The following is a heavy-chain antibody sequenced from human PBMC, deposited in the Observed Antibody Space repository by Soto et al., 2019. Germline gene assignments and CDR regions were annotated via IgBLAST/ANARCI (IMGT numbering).Heavy chain of an antibody. D-gene: IGHD3-3*01. Sequence: GGSLRLSCEASGFTFSSYSMNWVRQAPGKGLEWVSSISSSSSYIYYADSVKGRFTISRDNAKNSLYLQMNSLRAEDTAVYYCARDPTIPHFDYWGQGTLVTVSS. J-gene: IGHJ4*02. CDR3: ARDPTIPHFDY. V-gene: IGHV3-21*01. CDR1: GFTFSSYS. CDR2: ISSSSSYI.